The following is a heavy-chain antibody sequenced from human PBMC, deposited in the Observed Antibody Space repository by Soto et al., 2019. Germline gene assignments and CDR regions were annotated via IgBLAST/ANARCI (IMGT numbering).Heavy chain of an antibody. J-gene: IGHJ4*02. V-gene: IGHV3-30*18. CDR2: ISYDGSHK. Sequence: GGSLRLSCAASGFTFSNYAVTWVRQAPGKGLEWVAVISYDGSHKYYADSVKGRFTISRDNSKNTLYLQMNNLRAEDTAVYYCAKTPYDSKTSAYDRWFFDSWGQGTLVTVSS. CDR1: GFTFSNYA. CDR3: AKTPYDSKTSAYDRWFFDS. D-gene: IGHD5-12*01.